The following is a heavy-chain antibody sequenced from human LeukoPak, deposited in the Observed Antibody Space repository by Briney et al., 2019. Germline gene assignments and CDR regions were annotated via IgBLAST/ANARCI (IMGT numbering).Heavy chain of an antibody. CDR2: IYPGDSDT. CDR1: GYSFTSYW. J-gene: IGHJ3*02. CDR3: ARHRAYCGGDYSDAFDI. D-gene: IGHD2-21*02. V-gene: IGHV5-51*01. Sequence: GESLKISCKGSGYSFTSYWIGWVRQMPGKGLEWMGIIYPGDSDTRYSPSFQGQVTISADKSISTAYLQWSSLKASDTAMYYCARHRAYCGGDYSDAFDIWGQGTMVTVSS.